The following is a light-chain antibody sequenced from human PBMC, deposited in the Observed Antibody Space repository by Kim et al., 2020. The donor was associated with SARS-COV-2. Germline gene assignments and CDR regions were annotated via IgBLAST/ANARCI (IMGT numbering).Light chain of an antibody. J-gene: IGKJ1*01. CDR2: DAS. Sequence: EIVLTQSPATLSLSPGERATLSCGASQSVSSSSLAWYQQKPGLAPRLLIYDASSRATGIPDRFSGSGSGTDFPLTISRLGPEDFALYYCQHYGSSPWTFGQGTQVDIK. V-gene: IGKV3D-20*01. CDR3: QHYGSSPWT. CDR1: QSVSSSS.